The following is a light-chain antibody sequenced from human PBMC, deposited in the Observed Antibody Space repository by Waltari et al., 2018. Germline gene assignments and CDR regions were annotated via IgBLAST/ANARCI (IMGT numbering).Light chain of an antibody. Sequence: SYELTQPPSVSVSPGQTARISCSGDALPKHYAYWYQQKPGQAPVLLIYKDTERPSGIPERFSGSISGTTVTLTISGVQAEDEADYYCQSADSSGTYVVFGGGTMLTVL. V-gene: IGLV3-25*03. CDR3: QSADSSGTYVV. CDR1: ALPKHY. CDR2: KDT. J-gene: IGLJ2*01.